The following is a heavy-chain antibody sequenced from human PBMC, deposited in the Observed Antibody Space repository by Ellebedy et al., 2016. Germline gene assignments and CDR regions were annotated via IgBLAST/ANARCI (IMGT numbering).Heavy chain of an antibody. CDR2: IAPAGDT. Sequence: GGSLRLSXAASGFIFSSFDMHWVRQAPGKRLEWVSGIAPAGDTYYPDSVMGRFTISRENAKNSLYLQMNSLRAGDTAVYYCARDNGAFDIWGQGTMVTVSS. V-gene: IGHV3-13*04. CDR3: ARDNGAFDI. CDR1: GFIFSSFD. J-gene: IGHJ3*02.